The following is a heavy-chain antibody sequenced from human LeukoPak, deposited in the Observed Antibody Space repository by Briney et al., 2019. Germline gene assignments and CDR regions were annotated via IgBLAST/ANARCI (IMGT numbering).Heavy chain of an antibody. CDR2: INPSGGST. D-gene: IGHD3-16*01. Sequence: ASVKVSCKASGYTFTSYYMHWVRQAPGQGLEWMRIINPSGGSTSYAQKFQGRVTMTRDMSTSTVYMELSSLRSEDTAVYYCARGSRGLDLTSYYYYYMDVWGKGTTVTVSS. J-gene: IGHJ6*03. V-gene: IGHV1-46*01. CDR3: ARGSRGLDLTSYYYYYMDV. CDR1: GYTFTSYY.